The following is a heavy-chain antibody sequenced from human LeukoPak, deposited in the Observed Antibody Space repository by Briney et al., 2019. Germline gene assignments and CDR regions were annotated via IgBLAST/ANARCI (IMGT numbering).Heavy chain of an antibody. CDR3: IKDLRLDLLLDTFDV. CDR2: ISWWSGNS. J-gene: IGHJ3*01. D-gene: IGHD1-7*01. Sequence: GGSLSLSCAVSGFTFDDYAMLWVRQATGKGLEWVSCISWWSGNSVYAPSVKGRFTISRDHAKNSLYLQMNSLTPDETPSYCCIKDLRLDLLLDTFDVWGQGTMVTVSS. V-gene: IGHV3-9*01. CDR1: GFTFDDYA.